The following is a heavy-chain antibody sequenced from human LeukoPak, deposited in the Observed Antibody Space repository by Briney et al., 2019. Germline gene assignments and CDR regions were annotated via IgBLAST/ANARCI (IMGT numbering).Heavy chain of an antibody. Sequence: SETLSLTCTVSGGSISSYYWSWIRQPPGKGLEWIGYIYYSGSTNYNPSLKSRVTISADTSKNQFSLKLSSVTAADTAVYYCARERYSSGWYFDYWGQGTLVTVSS. CDR3: ARERYSSGWYFDY. D-gene: IGHD6-19*01. J-gene: IGHJ4*02. CDR2: IYYSGST. V-gene: IGHV4-59*01. CDR1: GGSISSYY.